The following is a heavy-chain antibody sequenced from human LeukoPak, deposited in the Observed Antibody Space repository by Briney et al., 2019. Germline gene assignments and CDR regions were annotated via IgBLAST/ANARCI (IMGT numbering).Heavy chain of an antibody. J-gene: IGHJ4*02. CDR1: GYAFTGNY. Sequence: APVKVSCKASGYAFTGNYMHWVRQAPGQGLEWMGWINPNSGGTNYAQKFQGRVTMTRDTSISTAYMELSRLGSDDTAVYYCARGRITMVRGVIYYWGQGTLVTVSS. V-gene: IGHV1-2*02. CDR3: ARGRITMVRGVIYY. CDR2: INPNSGGT. D-gene: IGHD3-10*01.